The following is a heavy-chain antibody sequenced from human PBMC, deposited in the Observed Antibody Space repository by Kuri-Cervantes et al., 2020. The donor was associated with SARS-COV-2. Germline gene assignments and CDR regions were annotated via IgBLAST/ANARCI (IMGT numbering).Heavy chain of an antibody. D-gene: IGHD3-3*01. CDR3: AKSGGVVILYYYYYYMDV. CDR1: GFTFSSYA. CDR2: ISYDGSNK. V-gene: IGHV3-30-3*02. Sequence: GGSLRLSCAASGFTFSSYAMHWVRQAPGKGLEWVAVISYDGSNKYYADSVKGRFTISRDNSKNTLYLQINSLRAEDTAVYYCAKSGGVVILYYYYYYMDVWGKGTTVTVSS. J-gene: IGHJ6*03.